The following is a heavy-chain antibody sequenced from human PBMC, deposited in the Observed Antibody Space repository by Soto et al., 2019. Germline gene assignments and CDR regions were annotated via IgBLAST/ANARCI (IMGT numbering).Heavy chain of an antibody. V-gene: IGHV1-8*01. CDR1: GYTFTSYD. CDR2: MNPNSGNT. Sequence: ASVTVSCKASGYTFTSYDINWVRQATGQGLEWMGWMNPNSGNTGYAQKFQGRVTMTRNTSISTAYMELSSLRSEDTAVYYCARAQGETYYYDSSGPSHAFDIWGQGTMVTVSS. CDR3: ARAQGETYYYDSSGPSHAFDI. J-gene: IGHJ3*02. D-gene: IGHD3-22*01.